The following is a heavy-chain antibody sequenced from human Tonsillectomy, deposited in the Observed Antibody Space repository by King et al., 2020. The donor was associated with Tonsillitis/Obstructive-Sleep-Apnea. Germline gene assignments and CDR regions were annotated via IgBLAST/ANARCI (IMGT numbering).Heavy chain of an antibody. CDR1: GYTFSSYY. CDR2: INPSGGGT. V-gene: IGHV1-46*01. Sequence: QLVQSGAEVKKPGASVKVFCKASGYTFSSYYMHWVRQAPGQGLEWMGIINPSGGGTSYAQKFQGRVTMTRDTSTSTVYMELSSLRSEDTAVYYCAREGVAIPRPYCHMDVWGKGTTVTVSS. J-gene: IGHJ6*03. D-gene: IGHD3-10*01. CDR3: AREGVAIPRPYCHMDV.